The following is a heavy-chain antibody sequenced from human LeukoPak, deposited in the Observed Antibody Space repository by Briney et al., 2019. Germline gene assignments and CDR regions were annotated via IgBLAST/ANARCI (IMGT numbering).Heavy chain of an antibody. V-gene: IGHV4-4*07. CDR2: IYTSGST. D-gene: IGHD2/OR15-2a*01. CDR3: ARASSNYYYYYMDV. CDR1: GGSIISYY. J-gene: IGHJ6*03. Sequence: SETLSLTCTVSGGSIISYYWSWLRQPAGKGLEWIGRIYTSGSTNYNPSLKSRVTISVDKSKNQFSLKLSSVTAADTAVYYCARASSNYYYYYMDVWGKGTTVTVSS.